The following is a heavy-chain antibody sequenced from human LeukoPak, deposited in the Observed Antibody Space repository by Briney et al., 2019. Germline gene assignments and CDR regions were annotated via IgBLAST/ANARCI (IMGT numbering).Heavy chain of an antibody. CDR2: ISYDGSNK. V-gene: IGHV3-30-3*01. Sequence: PGGSLRLSCAASGFTFSSYAMHWVRQAPGKGLEWVAVISYDGSNKYYADSVKGRFTISRDNSKNTLYLQMNSLRAEDTAVYYCARVLMRFGEFPLYGMDVWGQGTTVTVSS. J-gene: IGHJ6*02. CDR1: GFTFSSYA. CDR3: ARVLMRFGEFPLYGMDV. D-gene: IGHD3-10*01.